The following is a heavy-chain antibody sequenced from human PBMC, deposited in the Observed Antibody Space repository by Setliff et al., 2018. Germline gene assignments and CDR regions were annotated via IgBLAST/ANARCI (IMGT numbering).Heavy chain of an antibody. V-gene: IGHV4-34*01. D-gene: IGHD2-15*01. CDR2: INHSGST. Sequence: PSETLSLTCAVYGGSFSGYYWSWIRQPPGKGLEWIGEINHSGSTNYNPSLKSRVTISVDTSKNQFSRKLSSVTAADTAVYYCARILGYCSGGSCYVPYWGQGTLVTVSS. CDR3: ARILGYCSGGSCYVPY. J-gene: IGHJ4*02. CDR1: GGSFSGYY.